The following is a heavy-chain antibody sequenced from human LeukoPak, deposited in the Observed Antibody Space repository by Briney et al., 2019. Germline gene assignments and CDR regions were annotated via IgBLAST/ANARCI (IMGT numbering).Heavy chain of an antibody. CDR2: INSNGGST. CDR1: GFTFDDYG. V-gene: IGHV3-20*01. D-gene: IGHD4-17*01. J-gene: IGHJ6*02. CDR3: ARSSGDYYYGMDV. Sequence: GGSLRLSCAASGFTFDDYGMSWVRQAPGKGLEWVSGINSNGGSTGYADSVKGRFTISRDNAKNSLYLQMNSLRAEDTALYHCARSSGDYYYGMDVWGQGTTVTVSS.